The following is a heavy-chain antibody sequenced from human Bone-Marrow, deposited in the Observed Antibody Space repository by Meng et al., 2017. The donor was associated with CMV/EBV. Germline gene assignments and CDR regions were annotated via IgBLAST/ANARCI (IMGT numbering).Heavy chain of an antibody. CDR3: ARVTTVTTPY. CDR1: GFTFSSYA. Sequence: GESLKISCAASGFTFSSYAMHWVRQAPGKGLEYVSAISSNGGSTYYADSVKGRFTISRDNSKNTLYLQMGSLRAEDMAVYYCARVTTVTTPYWGQGNLVTVSS. V-gene: IGHV3-64*02. CDR2: ISSNGGST. J-gene: IGHJ4*02. D-gene: IGHD4-11*01.